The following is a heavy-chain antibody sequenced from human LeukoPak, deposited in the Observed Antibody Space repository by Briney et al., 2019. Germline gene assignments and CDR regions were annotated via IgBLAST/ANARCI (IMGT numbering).Heavy chain of an antibody. Sequence: ASVTVSCKASGYTFTGYYMHWVRQAPGQGLEWMGWINPNSGGTNYAQNFQGRVTMTRDTSISTAYMELSRLRSDDTAVYYCASGAEYCGGDCYDKYYFDYWGQGTLVTVSS. D-gene: IGHD2-21*02. J-gene: IGHJ4*02. CDR2: INPNSGGT. V-gene: IGHV1-2*02. CDR3: ASGAEYCGGDCYDKYYFDY. CDR1: GYTFTGYY.